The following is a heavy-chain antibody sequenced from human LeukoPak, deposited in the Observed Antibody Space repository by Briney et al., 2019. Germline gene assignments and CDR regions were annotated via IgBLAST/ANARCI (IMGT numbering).Heavy chain of an antibody. CDR3: AKDPYRLTTVTALPDY. V-gene: IGHV3-43*02. D-gene: IGHD4-17*01. CDR2: ISGDGGST. CDR1: GFTFDDYA. Sequence: GGSLRLSCAASGFTFDDYAMHWVRQAPGKGLEWVSLISGDGGSTYYADSVEGRFTISRDNSKNSLYLQMNSLRTEDTALYYCAKDPYRLTTVTALPDYWGQGTLATVSS. J-gene: IGHJ4*02.